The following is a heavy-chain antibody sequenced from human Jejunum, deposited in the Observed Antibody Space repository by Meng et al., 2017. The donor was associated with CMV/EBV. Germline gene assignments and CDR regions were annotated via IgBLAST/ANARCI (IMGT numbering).Heavy chain of an antibody. CDR3: ARRGAMDGDYRLHWFDY. V-gene: IGHV3-23*01. CDR1: FTLRDYA. D-gene: IGHD4-17*01. J-gene: IGHJ4*02. Sequence: FTLRDYALSWVRQAPGKGLEWVSGISGGGGSTDYADSVKGRFTMSRDFSQNTLFLQMNSLRAEDTAAYYCARRGAMDGDYRLHWFDYWGQGALVTVSS. CDR2: ISGGGGST.